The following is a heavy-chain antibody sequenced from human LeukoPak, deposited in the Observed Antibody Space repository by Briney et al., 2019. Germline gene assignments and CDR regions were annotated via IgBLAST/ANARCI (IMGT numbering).Heavy chain of an antibody. Sequence: SETLSLTCTLSGGSMTTHHWNWIRQTPGKGLEWIGYVFDSGRTKVNTSLKSRVTLSADTSKNKFCLRLSSVTAAETAMYCCTNIKRGDIFRYFDFWGQGILVTVSS. CDR3: TNIKRGDIFRYFDF. J-gene: IGHJ4*02. CDR2: VFDSGRT. V-gene: IGHV4-59*11. CDR1: GGSMTTHH. D-gene: IGHD5-18*01.